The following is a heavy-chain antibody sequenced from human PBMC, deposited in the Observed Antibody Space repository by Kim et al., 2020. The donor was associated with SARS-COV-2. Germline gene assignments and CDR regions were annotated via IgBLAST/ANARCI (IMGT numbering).Heavy chain of an antibody. Sequence: GGSLRLSCAASGFTFSSYGMHWVRQAPGKGLEWVAVISYDGSNKYYADSVKGRFTISRDNSKNTLYLQMNSLRAEDTAVYYCANDAGTMIAQWDAFDIWGQGTMVTVSS. CDR1: GFTFSSYG. CDR2: ISYDGSNK. CDR3: ANDAGTMIAQWDAFDI. D-gene: IGHD3-22*01. V-gene: IGHV3-30*18. J-gene: IGHJ3*02.